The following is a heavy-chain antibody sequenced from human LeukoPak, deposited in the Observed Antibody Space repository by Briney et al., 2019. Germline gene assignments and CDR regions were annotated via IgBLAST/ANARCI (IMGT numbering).Heavy chain of an antibody. J-gene: IGHJ5*02. D-gene: IGHD5-12*01. CDR1: GYSISSGYY. CDR3: ARIVCRQWLRLICPLAWFDP. V-gene: IGHV4-38-2*02. Sequence: SETLSLTCSVSGYSISSGYYWGWIRQPPGKGLEWIGNIYHFGTTYYNPSLKSRVTISVDTSNNQFSLKLSSVTAADTAVSYCARIVCRQWLRLICPLAWFDPWGQGTLVTVSS. CDR2: IYHFGTT.